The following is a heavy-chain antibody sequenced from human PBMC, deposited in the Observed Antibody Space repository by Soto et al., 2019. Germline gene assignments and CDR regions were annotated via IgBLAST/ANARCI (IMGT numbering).Heavy chain of an antibody. Sequence: PSETLSLTCAVSGGSISSGGYSWSWIRQPPGKGLEWIGYIYHSGSTYYNPSLKSRVTISVDRSKNQFSLKLSSVTAADTALYYCARLRYSEGTGNFDYWGQGTLVTVSS. CDR2: IYHSGST. J-gene: IGHJ4*02. D-gene: IGHD1-26*01. CDR3: ARLRYSEGTGNFDY. V-gene: IGHV4-30-2*01. CDR1: GGSISSGGYS.